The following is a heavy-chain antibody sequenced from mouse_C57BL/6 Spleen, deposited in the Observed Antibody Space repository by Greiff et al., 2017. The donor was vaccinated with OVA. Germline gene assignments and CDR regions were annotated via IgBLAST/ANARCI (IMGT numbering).Heavy chain of an antibody. CDR1: GFTFSSYA. CDR2: ISDGGSYT. J-gene: IGHJ2*01. CDR3: ARDNGGYFDY. V-gene: IGHV5-4*01. Sequence: EVQRVESGGGLVKPGGSLKLSCAASGFTFSSYAMSWVRQTPEKRLEWVATISDGGSYTYYPDNVKGRFTISRDNAKNNLYLQMSHLKSEDTAMYYCARDNGGYFDYWGQGTTLTVSS.